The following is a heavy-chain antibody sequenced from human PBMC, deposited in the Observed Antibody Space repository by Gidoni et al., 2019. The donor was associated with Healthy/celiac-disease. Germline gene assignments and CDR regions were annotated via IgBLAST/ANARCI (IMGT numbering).Heavy chain of an antibody. CDR3: ARVGVACSSTSCYTSRDLYYMDV. CDR1: GGSISSSCYY. CDR2: IYYSGST. V-gene: IGHV4-39*07. D-gene: IGHD2-2*02. J-gene: IGHJ6*03. Sequence: QLQLQESGPGLVKPSETLSLTCTVSGGSISSSCYYWGWIRQPPGKGLEWIGSIYYSGSTYYNPSLKSRVTISVDTSKNQFSLKLSSVTAADTAVYYCARVGVACSSTSCYTSRDLYYMDVWGKGTTVTVSS.